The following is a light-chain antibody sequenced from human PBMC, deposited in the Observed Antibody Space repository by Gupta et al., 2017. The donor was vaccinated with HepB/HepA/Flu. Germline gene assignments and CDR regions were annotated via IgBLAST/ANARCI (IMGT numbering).Light chain of an antibody. CDR1: SSDVGTYNY. J-gene: IGLJ3*02. Sequence: QSALTQPHSASGSPGPSVTISCSGTSSDVGTYNYVSCYQQHPGKAPTLMICDVNNRPSGVPERFAGSKSGDTASLTGSGLQAEDEADYCGGSDAGSSTWIFGGGTKLTVL. CDR3: GSDAGSSTWI. CDR2: DVN. V-gene: IGLV2-8*01.